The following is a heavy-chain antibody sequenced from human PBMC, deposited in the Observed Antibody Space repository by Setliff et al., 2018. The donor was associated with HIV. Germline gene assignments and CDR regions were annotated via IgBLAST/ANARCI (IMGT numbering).Heavy chain of an antibody. CDR1: GFTFSSHW. V-gene: IGHV3-7*03. CDR3: VRDGNVGWNDLDY. Sequence: PGGSLRLSCAASGFTFSSHWMSWIRQAPGKGLEWVASIKQDGSEKYYVDSVKGRFTISRDNVKNSLYLQMNSLRAEDTAIYFCVRDGNVGWNDLDYWGQGTLVTVSS. D-gene: IGHD1-1*01. CDR2: IKQDGSEK. J-gene: IGHJ4*02.